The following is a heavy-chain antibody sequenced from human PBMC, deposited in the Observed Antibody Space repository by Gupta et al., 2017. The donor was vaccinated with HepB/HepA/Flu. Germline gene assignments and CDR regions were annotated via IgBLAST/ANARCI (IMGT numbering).Heavy chain of an antibody. J-gene: IGHJ3*02. CDR1: AGSMSSRSHY. CDR2: IYYSGNT. V-gene: IGHV4-39*01. Sequence: QLQLQESGPGLVKPSETLSLTCTVSAGSMSSRSHYWGWIRQPPGKGLEWIGTIYYSGNTYYKTSLKSRVTISVDTSNNQFSLKLSSVTATDTAVYYCARLTDYYDSSGYSLGAFDIWGQGTMGTVS. D-gene: IGHD3-22*01. CDR3: ARLTDYYDSSGYSLGAFDI.